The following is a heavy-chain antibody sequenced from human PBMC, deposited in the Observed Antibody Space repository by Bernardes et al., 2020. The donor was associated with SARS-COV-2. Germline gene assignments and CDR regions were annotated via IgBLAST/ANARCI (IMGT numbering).Heavy chain of an antibody. J-gene: IGHJ5*02. CDR3: ARDLGSGSYYNPGWFDP. CDR1: GGTFSSYA. CDR2: IIPIFGTA. Sequence: SVKVSCKASGGTFSSYAISWVRQAPGQGLEWMGRIIPIFGTANYAQKFHGRVTITADESTSTAYMELSSLRSEDTAVYYCARDLGSGSYYNPGWFDPWGQGTLVTVSS. D-gene: IGHD3-10*01. V-gene: IGHV1-69*13.